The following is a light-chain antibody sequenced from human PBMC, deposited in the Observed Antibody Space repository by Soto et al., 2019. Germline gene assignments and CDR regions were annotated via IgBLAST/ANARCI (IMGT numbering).Light chain of an antibody. Sequence: QSALTQPASVSGSPGQSITISCTGTNRDVGSYNLVSWFRQYPGKAPKLMIYEVSKWPSGVSNRFSGSKSGNTASLTISGLQAEDEADYYCSSHANSSTFVIFGGGTKLTVL. CDR1: NRDVGSYNL. CDR3: SSHANSSTFVI. V-gene: IGLV2-23*02. J-gene: IGLJ2*01. CDR2: EVS.